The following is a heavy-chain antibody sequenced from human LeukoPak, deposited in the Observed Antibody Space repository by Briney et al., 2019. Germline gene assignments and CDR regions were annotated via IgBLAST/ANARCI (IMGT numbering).Heavy chain of an antibody. Sequence: ASVKVSCKASGYTFTGYYMHWVRQAPGQGLEWMGRINPNSGSTSYAQKFQGRVTMTRDTSTSTVYMELSSLRSEDTAVYYCARARYEFDYWGQGTLVTVSS. J-gene: IGHJ4*02. CDR2: INPNSGST. D-gene: IGHD5-12*01. CDR1: GYTFTGYY. CDR3: ARARYEFDY. V-gene: IGHV1-46*01.